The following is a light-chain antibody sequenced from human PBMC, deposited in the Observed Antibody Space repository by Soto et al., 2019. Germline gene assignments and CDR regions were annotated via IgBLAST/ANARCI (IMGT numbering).Light chain of an antibody. CDR3: KHGHSMPVT. CDR1: QSITNS. V-gene: IGKV1-39*01. Sequence: DIQMTQSPSSLSASVVDRVTITCRASQSITNSLNWYQHKPGKAPTLVVYAAYSLQSAVPSRFSGSGSVTDFTLSISSLQTEDIATYFCKHGHSMPVTVGPGIKVDI. CDR2: AAY. J-gene: IGKJ3*01.